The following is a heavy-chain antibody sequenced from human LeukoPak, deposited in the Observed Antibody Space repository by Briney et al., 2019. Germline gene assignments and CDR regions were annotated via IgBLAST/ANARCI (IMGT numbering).Heavy chain of an antibody. CDR3: ARDTIAAAVDFDY. CDR1: GYTFTGYY. J-gene: IGHJ4*02. Sequence: ASVTVSCKASGYTFTGYYMHWVRQAPGQGLEWMGWINPNSGGTNYAQKFQGRVTMTRDTSISTAYMELSRLRSDDTAVYYCARDTIAAAVDFDYWGQGTLVTVSS. CDR2: INPNSGGT. V-gene: IGHV1-2*02. D-gene: IGHD6-13*01.